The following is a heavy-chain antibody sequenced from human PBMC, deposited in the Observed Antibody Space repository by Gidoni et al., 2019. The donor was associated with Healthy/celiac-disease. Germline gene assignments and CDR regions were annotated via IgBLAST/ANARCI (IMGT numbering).Heavy chain of an antibody. CDR2: ISSSSSYI. J-gene: IGHJ6*03. CDR1: GFTFSSYS. D-gene: IGHD3-10*01. V-gene: IGHV3-21*01. CDR3: ARMSRITMVRGVTTYYYMDV. Sequence: EVQLVESGGGLVKPGGSLRLSCAASGFTFSSYSMNWVRQAPGKGLEWVSSISSSSSYIYYADSVKGRFTISRDNAKNSLYLQMNSLRAEDTAVYYCARMSRITMVRGVTTYYYMDVWGKGTTVTVSS.